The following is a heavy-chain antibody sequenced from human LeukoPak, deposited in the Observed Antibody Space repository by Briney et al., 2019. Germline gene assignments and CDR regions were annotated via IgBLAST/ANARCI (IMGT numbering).Heavy chain of an antibody. V-gene: IGHV1-18*01. Sequence: ASVKVSCKASGYTFTSYGISWVPQAPGQGLEWMGWISAYNGNTNYAQKLQGRVTMTTDTSTSTAYMELRSLRSDDTAVYYCARVGLLWFGELLWFDPWGQGTLVTVSS. J-gene: IGHJ5*02. CDR2: ISAYNGNT. CDR3: ARVGLLWFGELLWFDP. D-gene: IGHD3-10*01. CDR1: GYTFTSYG.